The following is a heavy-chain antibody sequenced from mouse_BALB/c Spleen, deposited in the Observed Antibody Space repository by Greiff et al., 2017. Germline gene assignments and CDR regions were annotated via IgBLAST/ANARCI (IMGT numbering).Heavy chain of an antibody. J-gene: IGHJ2*01. CDR3: ARGLGRDY. CDR1: GFNIKDYY. CDR2: IDPENGNT. Sequence: EVQLQQSGAELVRPGALVKLSCKASGFNIKDYYMHWVKQRPEQGLEWIGWIDPENGNTIYDPKFQGKASITADTSSNTAYLQLSSLTSEDTAVYYCARGLGRDYWGQGTTLTLSS. D-gene: IGHD4-1*01. V-gene: IGHV14-1*02.